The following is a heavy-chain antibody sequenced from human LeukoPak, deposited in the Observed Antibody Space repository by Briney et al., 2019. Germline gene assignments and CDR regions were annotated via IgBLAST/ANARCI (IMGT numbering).Heavy chain of an antibody. V-gene: IGHV1-69*04. J-gene: IGHJ5*02. CDR3: ARLTLYYRDFANWFDP. CDR1: GGTFSSYA. CDR2: IIPILGIA. D-gene: IGHD3-10*01. Sequence: ASVKVSCKASGGTFSSYAISWVRQAPGQGLEWMGRIIPILGIANYAQKFQGRVTITADKSTSTAYMELSSLRSEDTAVYYCARLTLYYRDFANWFDPWGQGSLVTVSS.